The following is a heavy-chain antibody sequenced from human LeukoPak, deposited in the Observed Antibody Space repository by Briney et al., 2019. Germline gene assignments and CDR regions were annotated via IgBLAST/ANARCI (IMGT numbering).Heavy chain of an antibody. V-gene: IGHV3-15*01. CDR2: IKSKTDGGTT. Sequence: GGSLRLSCAASGFTFSNAWMSWVRQAPGKGLEWVGRIKSKTDGGTTGYAAPVKGRFTISRDDSKNTLYLQMNSLKTEDTAVYYCTTGVVVLRAFFDYWGQGTLVTVSS. J-gene: IGHJ4*02. CDR1: GFTFSNAW. D-gene: IGHD3-22*01. CDR3: TTGVVVLRAFFDY.